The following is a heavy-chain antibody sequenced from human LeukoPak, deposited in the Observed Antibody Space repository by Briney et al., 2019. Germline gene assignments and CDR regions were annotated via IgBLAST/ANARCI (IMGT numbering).Heavy chain of an antibody. V-gene: IGHV1-8*01. CDR2: MKSNSGDT. D-gene: IGHD6-13*01. J-gene: IGHJ4*02. CDR1: GYTFTGYD. CDR3: ARGEYSSSWYPFDN. Sequence: ASVKVSFKTSGYTFTGYDINWVRQAPGQGLEWMGWMKSNSGDTHFAQKFQGRVTMTRNTSISTAFMELSSLRSEDTAVYYCARGEYSSSWYPFDNWGQGSLVTVSS.